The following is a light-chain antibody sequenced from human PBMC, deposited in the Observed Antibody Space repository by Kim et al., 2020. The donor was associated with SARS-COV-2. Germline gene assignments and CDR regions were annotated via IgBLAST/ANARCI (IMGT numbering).Light chain of an antibody. Sequence: QSVLTQPPSASGTPGQRVTISCSGSSSNIGSNYVYCYQQLPGTAPKLLIYRNNQRPSGVPDRFSGSKSGTSASPAISGLRSEDEADYYCAAWDDSLSGVVFGAGTKLTVL. J-gene: IGLJ2*01. CDR3: AAWDDSLSGVV. CDR2: RNN. V-gene: IGLV1-47*01. CDR1: SSNIGSNY.